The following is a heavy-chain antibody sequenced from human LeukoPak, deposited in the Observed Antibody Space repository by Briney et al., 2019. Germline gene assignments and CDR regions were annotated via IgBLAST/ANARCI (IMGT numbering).Heavy chain of an antibody. D-gene: IGHD1-14*01. V-gene: IGHV3-23*01. CDR3: AKKSSGLNPFDY. CDR2: ISGSGGST. Sequence: SGGSLRLSCAASGFTFSSYAMSWVRQTPGKGLEWVSDISGSGGSTYYADSVKGRFTISRDNSKSTLYLQMNSLRVEDTAVYYCAKKSSGLNPFDYWGQGTLVTVSS. CDR1: GFTFSSYA. J-gene: IGHJ4*02.